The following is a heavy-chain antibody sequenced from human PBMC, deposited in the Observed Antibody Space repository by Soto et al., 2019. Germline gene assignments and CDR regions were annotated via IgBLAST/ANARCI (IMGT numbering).Heavy chain of an antibody. CDR3: ARGVTVFGLVSRFWFDP. CDR2: IYNSGIT. CDR1: GGSISSGDYS. Sequence: SETLSLTCTVSGGSISSGDYSWSWVRQSPGKGLEWIGHIYNSGITYYNPSLKSRVVISIDTSRNQFSLRLNSLTAADRAVYFCARGVTVFGLVSRFWFDPTGQGTGVTVSS. J-gene: IGHJ5*02. D-gene: IGHD3-3*01. V-gene: IGHV4-30-4*01.